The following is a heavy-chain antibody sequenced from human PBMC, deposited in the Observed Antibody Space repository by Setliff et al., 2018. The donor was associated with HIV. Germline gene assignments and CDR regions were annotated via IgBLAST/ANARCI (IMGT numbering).Heavy chain of an antibody. V-gene: IGHV3-7*03. CDR1: GFTSSSYA. Sequence: PGGSLRLSCAASGFTSSSYAMAWVRQAPGKGMEWVANIKQDGSEKYYVDSVKGRFIASTDNAKNSLFLQMNSLKAEDTAVYYCARAYNVYDYRFDSSGYDYWGQGTLVTVSS. CDR2: IKQDGSEK. D-gene: IGHD3-22*01. J-gene: IGHJ4*02. CDR3: ARAYNVYDYRFDSSGYDY.